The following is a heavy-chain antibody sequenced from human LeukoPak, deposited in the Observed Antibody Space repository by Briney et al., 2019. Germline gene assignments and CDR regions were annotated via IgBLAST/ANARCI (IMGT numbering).Heavy chain of an antibody. V-gene: IGHV3-7*01. D-gene: IGHD3-22*01. J-gene: IGHJ6*02. CDR1: GFTFSSYW. CDR2: IKQDGSEK. CDR3: ARADYYDSSDPYYYYGMDA. Sequence: GGSLRLSCAASGFTFSSYWMSWVRQAPGKGLEWVANIKQDGSEKYYVDSVKGRFTISRDNAKNSLYLQMNSLRAEDTAVYYCARADYYDSSDPYYYYGMDAWGQGTTVTVSS.